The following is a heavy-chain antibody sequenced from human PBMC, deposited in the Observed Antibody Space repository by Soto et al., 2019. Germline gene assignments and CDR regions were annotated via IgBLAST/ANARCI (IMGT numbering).Heavy chain of an antibody. CDR3: AREHVGVDY. CDR1: GFTFSIYS. V-gene: IGHV3-48*02. J-gene: IGHJ4*01. Sequence: EVQLVESWGGLVQPGGSLRLSCAASGFTFSIYSMNWVLQAPGKGLEWVAYISSNSSTIYYADSVKGRFTISRDNANNSLYLQMNSLRDEDTAVYYCAREHVGVDYWGHGTLVTVSS. D-gene: IGHD2-8*01. CDR2: ISSNSSTI.